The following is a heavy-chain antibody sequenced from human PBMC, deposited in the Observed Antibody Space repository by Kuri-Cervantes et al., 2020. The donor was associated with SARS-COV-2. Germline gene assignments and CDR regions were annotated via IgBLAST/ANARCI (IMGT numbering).Heavy chain of an antibody. CDR3: AKDEEAYCGGDCYSALLDY. D-gene: IGHD2-21*02. CDR2: IYSGGST. V-gene: IGHV3-66*01. Sequence: GESLKISCAASGFTVSSNYMSWVRQAPGKGLEWVSVIYSGGSTYYADSVKGRFTISRDNSKNTLYLQMNSLRAEDTAVYYCAKDEEAYCGGDCYSALLDYWGQGTLVTVSS. CDR1: GFTVSSNY. J-gene: IGHJ4*02.